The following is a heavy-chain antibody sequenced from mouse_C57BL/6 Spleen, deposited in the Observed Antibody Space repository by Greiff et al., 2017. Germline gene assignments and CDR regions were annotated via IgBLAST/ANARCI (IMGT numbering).Heavy chain of an antibody. CDR3: ARSYYFGSRLAY. Sequence: QVQLQQPGAELVKPGASVKMSCKASGYTFTSYWITWVKQRPGQGLEWIGDIYPGSGSTNYNEKFKSKATLTLDTSSSTAYMQLSSLTSEDSAVYYCARSYYFGSRLAYWGQGTLVTVSA. CDR1: GYTFTSYW. J-gene: IGHJ3*01. CDR2: IYPGSGST. D-gene: IGHD1-1*01. V-gene: IGHV1-55*01.